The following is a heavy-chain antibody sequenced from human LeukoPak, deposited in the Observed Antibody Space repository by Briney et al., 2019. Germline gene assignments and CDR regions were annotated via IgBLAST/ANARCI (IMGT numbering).Heavy chain of an antibody. J-gene: IGHJ4*02. CDR1: GGSFSGDY. D-gene: IGHD6-19*01. CDR2: INHSGST. Sequence: PSETLSLTCAVYGGSFSGDYWNWIRQPPGKGLEWIGEINHSGSTNSNPSLKSRVTISVDRSKNQFSLKLSSVTAADTAVYYCARRPRYSSGWYYFDPWGQGTLVTVSS. V-gene: IGHV4-34*01. CDR3: ARRPRYSSGWYYFDP.